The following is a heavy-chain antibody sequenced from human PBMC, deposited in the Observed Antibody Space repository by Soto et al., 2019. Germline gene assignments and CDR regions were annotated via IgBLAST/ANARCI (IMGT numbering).Heavy chain of an antibody. CDR3: AREGDYYGMDV. Sequence: ESVGGVVQPGRSLRLSCAASGFTFSSYGMHWVRQAPGKGLEWVAVIWYDGSNKYYADSVKGRFTISRDNSKNTLYLQMNSLRAEDTAVYYCAREGDYYGMDVWGQGTTVTVSS. CDR1: GFTFSSYG. CDR2: IWYDGSNK. V-gene: IGHV3-33*01. J-gene: IGHJ6*02.